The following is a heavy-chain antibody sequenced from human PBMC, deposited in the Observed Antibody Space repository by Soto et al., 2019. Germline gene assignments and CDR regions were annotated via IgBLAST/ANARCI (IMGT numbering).Heavy chain of an antibody. Sequence: WGSLRLSCAASGLTFSNHWMSWVRQAPGKGLEWVANIKQYGSGQYYSDSVKGRFTISRDNAKNSLYLQMNSLRAEDTAVYYCAGDRPKDKRLLGYWGKGKMVTVSA. J-gene: IGHJ4*02. CDR1: GLTFSNHW. V-gene: IGHV3-7*01. D-gene: IGHD3-16*01. CDR2: IKQYGSGQ. CDR3: AGDRPKDKRLLGY.